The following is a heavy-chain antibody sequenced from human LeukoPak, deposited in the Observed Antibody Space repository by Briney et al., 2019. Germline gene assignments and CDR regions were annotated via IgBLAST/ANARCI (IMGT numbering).Heavy chain of an antibody. CDR3: AKNLQQLDVYYYYGMDV. V-gene: IGHV3-23*01. J-gene: IGHJ6*02. CDR1: GFTFSSYA. D-gene: IGHD6-13*01. Sequence: PPGGSLRLSCAASGFTFSSYAISWVRQAPGKGLEWVSAISGSGGSTYYADSVKGRFTISRDNSKNTLYLQMNSLRAEDTAVYYCAKNLQQLDVYYYYGMDVWGQGTTVTVSS. CDR2: ISGSGGST.